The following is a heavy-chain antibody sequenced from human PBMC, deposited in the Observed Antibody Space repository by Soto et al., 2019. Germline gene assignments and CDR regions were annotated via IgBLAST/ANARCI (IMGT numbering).Heavy chain of an antibody. CDR2: IYHSGST. CDR1: SGSISTANW. CDR3: ARRGGGVVLTATTPFDY. J-gene: IGHJ4*02. V-gene: IGHV4-4*02. Sequence: QVPLQESGPRLVRPSGTLSLTCTVSSGSISTANWWCWVRQPPGRGLEWVREIYHSGSTNYNLSLRSRVTPSVAKSKNQSSLRLSSVTAADTAMYYCARRGGGVVLTATTPFDYWGQGTLVTVSS. D-gene: IGHD2-21*02.